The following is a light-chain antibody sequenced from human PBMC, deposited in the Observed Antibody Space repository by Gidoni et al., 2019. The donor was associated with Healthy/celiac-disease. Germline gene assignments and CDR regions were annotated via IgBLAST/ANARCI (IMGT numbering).Light chain of an antibody. CDR1: QSVSSY. V-gene: IGKV3-11*01. CDR2: DAS. J-gene: IGKJ3*01. CDR3: QQRSNWPPT. Sequence: EIVLTQSPATLSLSPGERATLSCRASQSVSSYLAWYQQKPGQAPRLLIYDASNRATGIPARFSGRGSGTDFTLTISSLEPEECAVYYCQQRSNWPPTFGPGTKVDIK.